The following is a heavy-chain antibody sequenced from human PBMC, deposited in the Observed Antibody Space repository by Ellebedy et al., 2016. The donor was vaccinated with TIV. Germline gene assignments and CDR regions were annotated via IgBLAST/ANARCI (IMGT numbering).Heavy chain of an antibody. D-gene: IGHD2-15*01. V-gene: IGHV6-1*01. CDR1: GDSVSSNTAA. CDR3: ASGWTFDS. Sequence: SQTLSLTCAISGDSVSSNTAAWNWIRQSPSRGLEWLGRTYYRTEWHNDYAVSVRGRITFNADTSKNQFSLQLHSLTPDDAAVYFCASGWTFDSWGQGTLVTVSS. CDR2: TYYRTEWHN. J-gene: IGHJ4*02.